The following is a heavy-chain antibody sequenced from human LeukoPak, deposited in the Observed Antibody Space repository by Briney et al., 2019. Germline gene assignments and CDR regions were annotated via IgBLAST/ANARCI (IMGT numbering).Heavy chain of an antibody. J-gene: IGHJ4*02. CDR1: GFTFSSYA. CDR2: ISGSGGST. Sequence: GGSLRLSCAASGFTFSSYALSWVRQAPGKGLEWVSGISGSGGSTYYADSVKGRFTISRDNSKNTLYLQMNSLRAEDTAVYYCAKGTYGSGTYGAHDYWGQGTLVTVSS. V-gene: IGHV3-23*01. CDR3: AKGTYGSGTYGAHDY. D-gene: IGHD3-10*01.